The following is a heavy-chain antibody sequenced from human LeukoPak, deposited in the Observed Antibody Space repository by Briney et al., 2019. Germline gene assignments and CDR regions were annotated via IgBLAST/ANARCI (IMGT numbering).Heavy chain of an antibody. D-gene: IGHD3-22*01. Sequence: SETLSLTCTVSGGSISSSNYYWGWIRQPPGKGLEWIGSIYYSGSTYYNPSLKSRVTISVDTSKNQFSLKLSSVTAADTAVYYCAGDSNYYDSSGLIDYWGQGTLATVSS. CDR2: IYYSGST. CDR1: GGSISSSNYY. CDR3: AGDSNYYDSSGLIDY. J-gene: IGHJ4*02. V-gene: IGHV4-39*07.